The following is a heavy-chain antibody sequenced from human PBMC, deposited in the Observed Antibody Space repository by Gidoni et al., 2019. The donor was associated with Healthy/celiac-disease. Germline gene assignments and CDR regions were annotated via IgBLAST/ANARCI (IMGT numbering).Heavy chain of an antibody. CDR1: GCTFTSYA. J-gene: IGHJ6*02. CDR2: IIPILGIA. D-gene: IGHD6-6*01. Sequence: QVQLVRSGAEAKKPGSSVKVSCQASGCTFTSYAIRWVRKAPGKGLEWMGRIIPILGIANYAQKCQGRVTITADKSTSTAYMELCSLRSEDTAVYYCASKGRARRLAPTYGMDVWGQGTTVTVSS. V-gene: IGHV1-69*09. CDR3: ASKGRARRLAPTYGMDV.